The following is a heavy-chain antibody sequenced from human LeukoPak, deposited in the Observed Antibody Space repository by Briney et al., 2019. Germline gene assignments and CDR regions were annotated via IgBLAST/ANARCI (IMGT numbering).Heavy chain of an antibody. CDR3: AKAPYDWWFDP. CDR2: ISGNGGST. D-gene: IGHD5-12*01. V-gene: IGHV3-23*01. J-gene: IGHJ5*02. Sequence: GGSLRLSCAVSGFTFSSYGMSWVRQAPGKGLEWVSAISGNGGSTYYADSVKGRFTISRDNSKNTLYLQMSSLRAEDTALYYCAKAPYDWWFDPWGQGTLVTVSS. CDR1: GFTFSSYG.